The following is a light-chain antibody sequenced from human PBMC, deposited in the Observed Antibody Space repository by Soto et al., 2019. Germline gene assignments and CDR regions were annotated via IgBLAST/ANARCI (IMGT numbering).Light chain of an antibody. CDR3: QQRNIWPPVT. V-gene: IGKV3-11*01. CDR2: EAS. Sequence: EIVLTQSPVTLSLSPGERATLSCRASQSVDSYLAWYQQKPGQAPRLLIYEASNRASGIPARFSGSGSGTDFTLTISSLEPEDFAVYYCQQRNIWPPVTFGQGTRLEIK. CDR1: QSVDSY. J-gene: IGKJ5*01.